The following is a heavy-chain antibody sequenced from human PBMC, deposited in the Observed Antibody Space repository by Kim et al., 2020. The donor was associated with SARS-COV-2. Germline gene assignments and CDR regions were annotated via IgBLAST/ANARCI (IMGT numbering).Heavy chain of an antibody. Sequence: TKNHANTVKGRFTISGDNPKNTLDLQMNGLKAEDTAVYYCASPYSGGYWGQGTLVTVSS. D-gene: IGHD1-26*01. CDR2: TK. CDR3: ASPYSGGY. V-gene: IGHV3-74*01. J-gene: IGHJ4*02.